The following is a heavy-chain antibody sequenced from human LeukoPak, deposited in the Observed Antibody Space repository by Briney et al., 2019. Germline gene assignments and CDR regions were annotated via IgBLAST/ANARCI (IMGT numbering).Heavy chain of an antibody. Sequence: SETLSHTCTVSGGSISSYYWSWIRQPSGKGLEWIGYIYYSGSTNYNPSLKSRVTISVDTSKNQFSLKLSSVTAADTAVYYCARDRRNYYYYGMDVWGQGTTVTVS. CDR3: ARDRRNYYYYGMDV. J-gene: IGHJ6*02. CDR1: GGSISSYY. V-gene: IGHV4-59*01. CDR2: IYYSGST.